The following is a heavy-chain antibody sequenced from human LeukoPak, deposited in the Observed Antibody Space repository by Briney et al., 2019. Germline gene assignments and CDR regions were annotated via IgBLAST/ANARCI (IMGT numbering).Heavy chain of an antibody. J-gene: IGHJ3*02. CDR2: IRSKANSYAT. CDR1: GFTFSGSA. V-gene: IGHV3-73*01. Sequence: GGSLSLSCAASGFTFSGSAMHWVRQASGKGLEWVGRIRSKANSYATAYAASVKGRFTISRDDSKNTAYLQMNSLKTEDTAVYYCTRHPDAFDIWGQGTMVTVSS. CDR3: TRHPDAFDI.